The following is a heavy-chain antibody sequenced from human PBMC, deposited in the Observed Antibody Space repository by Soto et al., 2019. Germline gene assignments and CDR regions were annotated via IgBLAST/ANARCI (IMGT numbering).Heavy chain of an antibody. Sequence: PXGSLRLSCAAAGVTFSNYGMHWVRQAPGRGLEWVAVISDDGVSKYYADSVQGRFTISRDNSESVVLLQMNSLRPDDTALYFCARAYYFGSGTSYTLYYWGQGTQVTVSS. D-gene: IGHD3-10*01. V-gene: IGHV3-30*03. CDR3: ARAYYFGSGTSYTLYY. CDR2: ISDDGVSK. J-gene: IGHJ4*02. CDR1: GVTFSNYG.